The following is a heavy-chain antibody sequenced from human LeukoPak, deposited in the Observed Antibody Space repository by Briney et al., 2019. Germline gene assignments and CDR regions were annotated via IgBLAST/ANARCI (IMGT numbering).Heavy chain of an antibody. CDR2: FYGSGNT. CDR1: GDSISSNTYY. J-gene: IGHJ4*02. CDR3: ARLRSGWYYFDY. D-gene: IGHD6-13*01. V-gene: IGHV4-39*01. Sequence: SETLSLTCPVSGDSISSNTYYWGWIRQPPGKGLEWIGNFYGSGNTNYNASLKSRVTISVDMSKNQLSLNLSSVTAADTAVYYCARLRSGWYYFDYWGQGALVTVSA.